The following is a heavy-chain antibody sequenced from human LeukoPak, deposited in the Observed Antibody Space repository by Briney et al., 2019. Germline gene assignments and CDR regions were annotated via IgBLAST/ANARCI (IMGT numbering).Heavy chain of an antibody. J-gene: IGHJ4*02. Sequence: ASVKVSCKASGYTFTNYHMHWVRQAPGQGLEWMGIMTPSGGPTSYAQKFQGRVTMTRDTSTSTVYMELSSLRSEDTAVYYCTGEYYDSGGYYSYWGQGTLVTVSS. V-gene: IGHV1-46*01. D-gene: IGHD3-22*01. CDR2: MTPSGGPT. CDR3: TGEYYDSGGYYSY. CDR1: GYTFTNYH.